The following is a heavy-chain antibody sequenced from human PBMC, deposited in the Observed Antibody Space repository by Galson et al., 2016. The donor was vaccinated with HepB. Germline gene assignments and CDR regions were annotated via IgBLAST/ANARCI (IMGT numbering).Heavy chain of an antibody. CDR1: GFSFGDYA. Sequence: LRLSCAGSGFSFGDYAMSWVRQAPGKGLEWVGFIRSTVYGETTDYAASVKGRFTISRDDSKSIAYLQMNSPKIEDTAVYFCTRASDSGYDRRFDYWGQGTLVTVSS. V-gene: IGHV3-49*04. CDR3: TRASDSGYDRRFDY. CDR2: IRSTVYGETT. J-gene: IGHJ4*02. D-gene: IGHD5-12*01.